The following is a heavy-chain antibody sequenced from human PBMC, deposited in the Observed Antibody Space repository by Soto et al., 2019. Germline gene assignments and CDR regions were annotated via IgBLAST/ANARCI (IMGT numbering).Heavy chain of an antibody. J-gene: IGHJ6*02. D-gene: IGHD6-13*01. CDR3: ARGRIAAAGTVPRHYYYYGMDV. V-gene: IGHV3-33*01. Sequence: GGSLRLSCAASGFTLSSYGMHWVRQAPGKGLEWVAVIWYDGSNKYYADSVKGRFTISRDNSKNTLYLQMNSLRAEDTAVYYCARGRIAAAGTVPRHYYYYGMDVWGQGTTVTVSS. CDR1: GFTLSSYG. CDR2: IWYDGSNK.